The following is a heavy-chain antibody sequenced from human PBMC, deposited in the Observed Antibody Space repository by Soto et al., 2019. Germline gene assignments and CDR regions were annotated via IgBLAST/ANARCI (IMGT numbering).Heavy chain of an antibody. V-gene: IGHV4-30-2*01. Sequence: PTKTVSVTCNFSGAPIPYGDYSWSWIRQPPGKGLEWIGYISHLENTFYNPSFQSRLTLSIDRSKNQFSLKLASMTAADTAVYYCARGGGYDPFDYWGQGTLVTVSS. CDR1: GAPIPYGDYS. J-gene: IGHJ4*02. CDR2: ISHLENT. D-gene: IGHD5-12*01. CDR3: ARGGGYDPFDY.